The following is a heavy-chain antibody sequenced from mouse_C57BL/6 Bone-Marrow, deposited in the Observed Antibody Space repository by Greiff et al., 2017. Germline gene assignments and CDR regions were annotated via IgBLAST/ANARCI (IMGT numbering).Heavy chain of an antibody. CDR1: GFSLTSYG. J-gene: IGHJ3*01. V-gene: IGHV2-5*01. Sequence: QVQLQQSGPGLVQPSQSLSITCTVSGFSLTSYGVHWVRQSPGKGLEWLGVIWRGGSTAYNAAFMSRLSITKDNSKCQVFFKMNSLQADDTAIYYCAKRGDPGAWCAYWGQGTLVTVSA. CDR2: IWRGGST. CDR3: AKRGDPGAWCAY.